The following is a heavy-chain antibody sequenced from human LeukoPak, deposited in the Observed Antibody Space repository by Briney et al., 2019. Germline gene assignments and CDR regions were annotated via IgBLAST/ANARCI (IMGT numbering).Heavy chain of an antibody. Sequence: ASVKVSCKASDYSFIDYYIHWVRQAPGQGLEWMGWVNPHSGGTKFAQKFQGRVTMTRDTSINTAYMEVSSLRSDDTAVYYCARDIGDYYGSGSYWLLWGQGTLVTVAS. CDR3: ARDIGDYYGSGSYWLL. D-gene: IGHD3-10*01. V-gene: IGHV1-2*02. J-gene: IGHJ4*02. CDR2: VNPHSGGT. CDR1: DYSFIDYY.